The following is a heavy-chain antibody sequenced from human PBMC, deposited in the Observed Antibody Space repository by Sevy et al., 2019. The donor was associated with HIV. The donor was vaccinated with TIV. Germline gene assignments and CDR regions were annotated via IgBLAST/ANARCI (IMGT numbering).Heavy chain of an antibody. V-gene: IGHV1-2*02. CDR1: GSTFSVSY. CDR2: ISPDSDGT. D-gene: IGHD3-10*01. CDR3: ARILLGSSGLDV. Sequence: ASVKVSCKASGSTFSVSYIHWVRQAPGQGLEWMGWISPDSDGTKYIQKFQGRVTLTRDRSISTAYLELNSLTYDDAAVYYCARILLGSSGLDVWGQGTTVTVSS. J-gene: IGHJ6*02.